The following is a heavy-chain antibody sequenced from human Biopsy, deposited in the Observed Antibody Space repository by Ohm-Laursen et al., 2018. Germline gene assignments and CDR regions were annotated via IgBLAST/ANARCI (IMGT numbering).Heavy chain of an antibody. D-gene: IGHD3-16*01. CDR3: ARDIMNRIAGLVARSDVFDV. CDR2: ISPNSGGT. CDR1: GYAVNDYF. J-gene: IGHJ3*01. V-gene: IGHV1-2*02. Sequence: SVKVSCKGSGYAVNDYFLHWLRQAPGQGPEWMGWISPNSGGTNYAQKFQGRVTMTTDTSTSTVYLELRRLISDDTAVYYCARDIMNRIAGLVARSDVFDVWGQGTLVTV.